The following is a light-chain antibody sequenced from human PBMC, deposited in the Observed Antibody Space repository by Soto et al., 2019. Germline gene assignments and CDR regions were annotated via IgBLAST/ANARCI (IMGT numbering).Light chain of an antibody. CDR1: QTVATN. CDR3: QQYNTWTT. J-gene: IGKJ1*01. CDR2: GAS. V-gene: IGKV3-15*01. Sequence: TQSPATLSVSPGERAILSCRARQTVATNLAWYQQKPGQAPRLLIYGASTRATGIPDRFSGSGSGTEFTLTISSLQSEDVAIYYCQQYNTWTTFGQGTKVDI.